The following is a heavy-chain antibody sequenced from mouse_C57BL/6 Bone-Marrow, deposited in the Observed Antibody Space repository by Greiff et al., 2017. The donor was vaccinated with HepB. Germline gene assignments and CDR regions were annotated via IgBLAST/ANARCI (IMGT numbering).Heavy chain of an antibody. CDR3: ARQYGSRLMDD. Sequence: VQLQQPGAELVKPGASVKLSCKASGYTFTSYWMHWVKQRPGQGLEWIGMIHPNSGSTNYNEKFKSKATLTVDKSSSTAYMQLSSLTSEDSAVYYCARQYGSRLMDDWGQGTSVTVAS. V-gene: IGHV1-64*01. CDR2: IHPNSGST. D-gene: IGHD1-1*01. J-gene: IGHJ4*01. CDR1: GYTFTSYW.